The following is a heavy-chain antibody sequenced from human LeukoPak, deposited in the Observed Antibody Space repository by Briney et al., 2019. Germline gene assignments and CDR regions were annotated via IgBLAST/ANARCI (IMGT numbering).Heavy chain of an antibody. CDR3: AGLWFGESPVDY. J-gene: IGHJ4*02. Sequence: PSETLSLTCTVSGGSISSYYWSWIRQPPGKGLEWIGYIYYSGSINYNPSLKSRVTISVDTSKNQFSLKLSSVTAADTAVYYCAGLWFGESPVDYWGQGTLVTVSS. CDR1: GGSISSYY. D-gene: IGHD3-10*01. V-gene: IGHV4-59*08. CDR2: IYYSGSI.